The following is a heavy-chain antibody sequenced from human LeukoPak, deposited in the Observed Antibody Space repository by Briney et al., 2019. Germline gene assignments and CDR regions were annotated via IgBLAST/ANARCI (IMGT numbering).Heavy chain of an antibody. J-gene: IGHJ5*02. CDR3: ARADRLHGGPYLIGP. CDR2: INPSSGGT. CDR1: GYSFTDYY. D-gene: IGHD2-21*01. V-gene: IGHV1-2*02. Sequence: GASVKVSCKTSGYSFTDYYMHWVRQAPGQRLEWMGWINPSSGGTSSAQKFQGRVTMTRDTSITTVYMEVRWLTSDDTAVYYCARADRLHGGPYLIGPWGQGTLVTVSS.